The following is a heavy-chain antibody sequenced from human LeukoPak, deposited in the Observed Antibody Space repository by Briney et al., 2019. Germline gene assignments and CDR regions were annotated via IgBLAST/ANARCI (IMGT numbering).Heavy chain of an antibody. CDR1: AGSISSYY. CDR2: IYYSGST. V-gene: IGHV4-59*01. Sequence: SQTLSLTCTVAAGSISSYYWSWIRQPPGNWLEWLGYIYYSGSTNYNPSLKSRVTISVDTSKNQFSLKLSSVTAADTAVYYCARGINDYGENFDYWGQGTLVTVSS. D-gene: IGHD4-17*01. J-gene: IGHJ4*02. CDR3: ARGINDYGENFDY.